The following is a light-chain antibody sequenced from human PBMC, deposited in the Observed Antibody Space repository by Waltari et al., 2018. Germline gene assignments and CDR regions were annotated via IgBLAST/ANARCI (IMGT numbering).Light chain of an antibody. CDR3: SSYTSIITVV. CDR1: SSDVGGYNY. J-gene: IGLJ2*01. Sequence: QSALTQPASVSGSPGKSITISCTGTSSDVGGYNYFSWYQQHPGKDPKLIIYEVINCPAGVAHHVSGSKCGNMASLTISGLKAEDECDYYCSSYTSIITVVFGGGTKLTVL. V-gene: IGLV2-14*01. CDR2: EVI.